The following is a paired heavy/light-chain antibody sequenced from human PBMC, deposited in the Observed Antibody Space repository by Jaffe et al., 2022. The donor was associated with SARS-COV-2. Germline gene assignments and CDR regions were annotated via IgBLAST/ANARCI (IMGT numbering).Light chain of an antibody. J-gene: IGKJ4*01. CDR3: QQYSSSVT. V-gene: IGKV3-20*01. Sequence: EIVLTQSPATLSLSPGESATLSCRASQSVSSNHLAWYQQKPGQAPRLLIYGTSTRATGTPDRFRGSGSGTDLTLTISRLEPEDFAVYYCQQYSSSVTFGGGTKVEIK. CDR2: GTS. CDR1: QSVSSNH.
Heavy chain of an antibody. D-gene: IGHD5-12*01. Sequence: EVRLVQSGAEVRKPGESLKISCQVSGYTFTNYWIGWVRQMPGKGLEWVGIIHPGDSATTYGPSFQGQVTISADKSFNTAHLQWSSLKASDTAVYYCARRGDGYNSWAFDFWGPGTLVSVSS. CDR1: GYTFTNYW. V-gene: IGHV5-51*01. CDR3: ARRGDGYNSWAFDF. CDR2: IHPGDSAT. J-gene: IGHJ4*02.